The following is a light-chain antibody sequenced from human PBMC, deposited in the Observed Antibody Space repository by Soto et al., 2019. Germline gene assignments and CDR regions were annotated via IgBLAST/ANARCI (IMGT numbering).Light chain of an antibody. CDR2: DAS. CDR3: QQRSDWPLT. V-gene: IGKV3-11*01. Sequence: EIVLTQSPATLSLSPGERATLSCWASQSVNRYLVWYQQKPGQAPRLLIYDASNRATGIPARFSGSGSGTDFTLTISSLEPEDFAVYYCQQRSDWPLTFGGGTKVDIK. CDR1: QSVNRY. J-gene: IGKJ4*01.